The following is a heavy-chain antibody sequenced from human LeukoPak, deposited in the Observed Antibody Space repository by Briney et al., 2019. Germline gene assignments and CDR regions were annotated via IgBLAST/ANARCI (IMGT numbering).Heavy chain of an antibody. CDR1: GGSFSGYY. CDR3: ARGFLVKQLVLGKRKYFDL. D-gene: IGHD6-13*01. Sequence: TSETLSLTCAVYGGSFSGYYWSWIRQPPGKGLEWIGEINHSGSTNYNPSLKSRVTISVDTSKNKLSLKLRSVTAADTAVYYCARGFLVKQLVLGKRKYFDLWGRGTLVTVSS. V-gene: IGHV4-34*01. CDR2: INHSGST. J-gene: IGHJ2*01.